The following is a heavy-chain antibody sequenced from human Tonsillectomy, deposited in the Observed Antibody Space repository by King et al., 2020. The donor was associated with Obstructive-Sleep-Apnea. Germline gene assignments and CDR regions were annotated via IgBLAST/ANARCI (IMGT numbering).Heavy chain of an antibody. V-gene: IGHV3-48*04. J-gene: IGHJ6*04. Sequence: VQLVESGGGLVQPGGSLRLSCAASGFTFSSYSMNWVRQAPGKGLEWVSYISSSSSTIYYADSVKGRFTISRDNAKNSLYLQMNSLRAEDTAVYYCARWSSSWYTVDYYGMDVWGKGTTVTVSS. CDR3: ARWSSSWYTVDYYGMDV. D-gene: IGHD6-13*01. CDR2: ISSSSSTI. CDR1: GFTFSSYS.